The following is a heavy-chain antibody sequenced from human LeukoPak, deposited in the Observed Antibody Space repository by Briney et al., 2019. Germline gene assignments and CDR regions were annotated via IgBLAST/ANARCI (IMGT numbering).Heavy chain of an antibody. V-gene: IGHV3-74*01. CDR2: INYEGGGT. Sequence: GRSLRLSCVASGFTFSTYWMHWVRQAPGKGLVWVSRINYEGGGTNYADSVKGRFTISRDNAKNTLYLQMNSLKTEDTAVYYCTSDDSGSYFAGSYYWGQGTLVTVSS. D-gene: IGHD1-26*01. CDR3: TSDDSGSYFAGSYY. CDR1: GFTFSTYW. J-gene: IGHJ4*02.